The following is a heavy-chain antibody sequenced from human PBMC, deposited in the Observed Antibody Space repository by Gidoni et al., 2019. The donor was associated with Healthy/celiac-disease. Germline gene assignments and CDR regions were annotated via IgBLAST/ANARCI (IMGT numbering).Heavy chain of an antibody. CDR3: AKDWHYCSGGSGYFMKG. CDR2: ISYDGSNK. D-gene: IGHD2-15*01. CDR1: GFTFSSYG. J-gene: IGHJ4*02. Sequence: QVQLVEAGGGVVQPGRSLRPSWAASGFTFSSYGMHWVRQAPGKGLEWLSVISYDGSNKYYADSVKGRFTISRDNSKNTLYLQMNSLRAEDTAVYYCAKDWHYCSGGSGYFMKGWGQGTLVTVSS. V-gene: IGHV3-30*18.